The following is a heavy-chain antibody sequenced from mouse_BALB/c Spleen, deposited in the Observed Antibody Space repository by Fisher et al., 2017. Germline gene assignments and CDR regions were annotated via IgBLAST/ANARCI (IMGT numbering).Heavy chain of an antibody. V-gene: IGHV1-42*01. CDR3: AREITTATEAMDY. Sequence: KGKATLTVDKSSSTAYMQLKSLTSEDSAVYYCAREITTATEAMDYWGQGTSVTVSS. J-gene: IGHJ4*01. D-gene: IGHD1-2*01.